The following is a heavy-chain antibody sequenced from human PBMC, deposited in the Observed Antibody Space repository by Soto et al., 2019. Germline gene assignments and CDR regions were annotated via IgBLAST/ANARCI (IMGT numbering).Heavy chain of an antibody. V-gene: IGHV4-34*01. CDR2: INHSGST. Sequence: QVQLQQWGAGLLKPSETLSLTCAVYGGSFSGYYWSWIRQPPGKGLEWIGEINHSGSTNYNPSLKMRVTISVDTSKNQFFPKLSAVTAADTAVYYWATVWVGTDAFDIWGQGTMVTVSS. CDR3: ATVWVGTDAFDI. J-gene: IGHJ3*02. CDR1: GGSFSGYY. D-gene: IGHD3-10*01.